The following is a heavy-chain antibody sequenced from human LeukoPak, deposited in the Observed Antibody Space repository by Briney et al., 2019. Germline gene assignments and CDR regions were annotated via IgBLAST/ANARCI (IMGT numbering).Heavy chain of an antibody. CDR1: GGNFRNYG. D-gene: IGHD5-18*01. V-gene: IGHV1-69*13. CDR2: IIPIFGTA. Sequence: ASVKVSCKASGGNFRNYGFHWVRQAPGQGLEWMGGIIPIFGTANYAQKFQGRVTITADESTSTAYMELSSLRSEDTAVYYCAREAQAAMAGHWGQGTLVTVSS. CDR3: AREAQAAMAGH. J-gene: IGHJ4*02.